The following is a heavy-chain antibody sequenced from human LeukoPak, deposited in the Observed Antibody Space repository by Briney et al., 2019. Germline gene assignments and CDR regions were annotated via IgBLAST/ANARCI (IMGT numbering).Heavy chain of an antibody. CDR1: GFTFSSYS. Sequence: GGSLRLSCAASGFTFSSYSMNWVRQAPGKGLEWVSSISSSSSYIYYAGSVKGRFTISRDNAKNSLYLQMNSLRAEDTAVYYCATQYYYDSSGYYYTSAFDIWGQGTMVTVSP. V-gene: IGHV3-21*01. CDR2: ISSSSSYI. CDR3: ATQYYYDSSGYYYTSAFDI. D-gene: IGHD3-22*01. J-gene: IGHJ3*02.